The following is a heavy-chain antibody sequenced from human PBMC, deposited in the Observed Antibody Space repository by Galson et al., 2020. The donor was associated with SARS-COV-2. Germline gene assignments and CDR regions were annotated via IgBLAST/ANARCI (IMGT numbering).Heavy chain of an antibody. Sequence: GGSLRLSCAASGFTFSSYAMSWVRQAPGKGLEWVSAISGSGGSTYYADSAKGRFTISRDNSKNTLYLQMNSLRAEDTAVYYCAKKGLWFGELLFYWYFDLWGRGTLVTVSS. D-gene: IGHD3-10*01. CDR3: AKKGLWFGELLFYWYFDL. CDR2: ISGSGGST. V-gene: IGHV3-23*01. CDR1: GFTFSSYA. J-gene: IGHJ2*01.